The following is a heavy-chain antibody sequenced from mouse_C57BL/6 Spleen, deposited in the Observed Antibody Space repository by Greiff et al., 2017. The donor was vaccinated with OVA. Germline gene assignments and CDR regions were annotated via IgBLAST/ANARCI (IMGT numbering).Heavy chain of an antibody. CDR3: ARYGSSPYWYFDV. J-gene: IGHJ1*03. V-gene: IGHV5-16*01. CDR1: GFTFSDYY. CDR2: INYDGSST. Sequence: EVKVVESEGGLVQPGSSMKLSCTASGFTFSDYYMAWVRQVPEKGLEWVANINYDGSSTYYLDSLKSRFIISRDNAKNILYLQMSSLKSEDTATYYCARYGSSPYWYFDVWGTGTTVTVSS. D-gene: IGHD1-1*01.